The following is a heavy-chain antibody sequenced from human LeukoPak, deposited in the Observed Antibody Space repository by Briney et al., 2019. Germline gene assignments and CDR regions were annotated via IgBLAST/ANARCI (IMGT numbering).Heavy chain of an antibody. CDR2: MNPNSGNT. D-gene: IGHD3-3*01. J-gene: IGHJ5*02. Sequence: ASVKVSCKASGYTFTSYDINWVRQATGQGLEWMGWMNPNSGNTGYAQKFQGRVTMTRNTSISTAYMELSSLRSEDTAVYYCARELGVTVRPYGWFDPWGQGTLVTVSS. CDR3: ARELGVTVRPYGWFDP. CDR1: GYTFTSYD. V-gene: IGHV1-8*01.